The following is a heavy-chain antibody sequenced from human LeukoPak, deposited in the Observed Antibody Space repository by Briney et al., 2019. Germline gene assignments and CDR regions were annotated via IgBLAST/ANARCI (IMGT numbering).Heavy chain of an antibody. CDR1: GGSFSGYY. V-gene: IGHV4-34*01. D-gene: IGHD4-11*01. CDR3: ARHNTVTRPFDY. J-gene: IGHJ4*02. CDR2: INHSGST. Sequence: SETLSLTCAVYGGSFSGYYWSWIRQPPGKGLEWIGDINHSGSTNYNPSLKSRVTISVDTSKNQFSLKLSSVTAADTAVYYCARHNTVTRPFDYWGQGTLVTVSS.